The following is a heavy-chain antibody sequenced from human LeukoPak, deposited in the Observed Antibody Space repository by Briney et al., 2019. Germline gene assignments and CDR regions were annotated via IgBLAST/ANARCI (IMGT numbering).Heavy chain of an antibody. J-gene: IGHJ5*02. V-gene: IGHV1-69*13. Sequence: SVKVSCKASGGTFSSYAISWVRQAAGQGLEWMGGIIPIFGTANYAQKFQGRVTITADESTSTAYMELSSLRSEDTAVYYCARDSSGLFWFDPWGQGTLVTVSS. CDR3: ARDSSGLFWFDP. CDR1: GGTFSSYA. D-gene: IGHD2/OR15-2a*01. CDR2: IIPIFGTA.